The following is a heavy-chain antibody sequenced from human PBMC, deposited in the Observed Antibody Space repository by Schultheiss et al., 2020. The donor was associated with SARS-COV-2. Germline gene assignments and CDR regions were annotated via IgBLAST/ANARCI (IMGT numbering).Heavy chain of an antibody. D-gene: IGHD4-17*01. CDR2: IYSSGTP. Sequence: GSLRLSCAASGFTFSNAWMNWVRQAPGKGLEWVSLIYSSGTPYYADSVKGRFSISRDSSKNAVYLQLNSLRPEDTAVYYCVRGGTVRNWGQGTLVTVSS. CDR3: VRGGTVRN. V-gene: IGHV3-66*01. J-gene: IGHJ4*02. CDR1: GFTFSNAW.